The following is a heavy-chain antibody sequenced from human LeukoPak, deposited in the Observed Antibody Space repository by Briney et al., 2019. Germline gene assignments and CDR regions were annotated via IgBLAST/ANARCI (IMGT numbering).Heavy chain of an antibody. D-gene: IGHD5-18*01. CDR1: GFTFSSYA. Sequence: GGSLRLSCAASGFTFSSYAMHWVRQAPGKGLEGVAVISYDGSNKYYADSVKGRFTISRDNSKNTLYLQMNSLRAEDTAVYYCARDHLKADTAMVRFAFDYWGQGTLVTVSS. CDR3: ARDHLKADTAMVRFAFDY. CDR2: ISYDGSNK. V-gene: IGHV3-30*04. J-gene: IGHJ4*02.